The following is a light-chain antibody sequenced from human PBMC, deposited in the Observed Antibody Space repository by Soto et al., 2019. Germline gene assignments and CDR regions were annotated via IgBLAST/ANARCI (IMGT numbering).Light chain of an antibody. CDR3: QQSYSDPLT. V-gene: IGKV1-39*01. CDR1: QRISNS. Sequence: DIQMTQSPSSLSASIGDRVTVTCRASQRISNSLNWYQQKPGQAPKLLIYTASSLHSGVPSRFSGSRSGTDFTLNISSLQTDDFATYFCQQSYSDPLTFGGGTKVEI. CDR2: TAS. J-gene: IGKJ4*01.